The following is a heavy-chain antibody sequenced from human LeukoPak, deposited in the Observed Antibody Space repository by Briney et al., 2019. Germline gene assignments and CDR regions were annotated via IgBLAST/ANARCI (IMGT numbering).Heavy chain of an antibody. CDR3: ASRVEANWFDP. CDR2: IYYSGST. V-gene: IGHV4-39*01. Sequence: SETLSLTCTVSGGSISSSSYYWGWIRQPPGKGLEWIGSIYYSGSTYYNPSLKSRVTISVDTSKNQFSLKLSSVTAADTAVYYCASRVEANWFDPWGQGTLVTVSS. J-gene: IGHJ5*02. D-gene: IGHD1-1*01. CDR1: GGSISSSSYY.